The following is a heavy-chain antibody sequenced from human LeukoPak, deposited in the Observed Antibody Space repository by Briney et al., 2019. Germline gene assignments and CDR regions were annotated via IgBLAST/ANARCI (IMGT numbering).Heavy chain of an antibody. CDR2: ISGSGGST. CDR1: GFTFSSYA. CDR3: AKSPVERYYFDY. J-gene: IGHJ4*02. V-gene: IGHV3-23*01. Sequence: GGSLRLSFAASGFTFSSYAMSWVRQAPGKGLEWVSAISGSGGSTYYADSVKGRFTISRDNSKNTLYLQMNSLRAEDTAVYYCAKSPVERYYFDYWGQGTLVTVSS.